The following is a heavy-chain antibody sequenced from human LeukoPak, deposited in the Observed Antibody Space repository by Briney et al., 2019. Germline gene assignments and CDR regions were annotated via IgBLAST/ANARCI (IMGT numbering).Heavy chain of an antibody. J-gene: IGHJ6*02. D-gene: IGHD3-10*01. Sequence: PGRSLRLSCAASGFTFDDYAMHWVRQAPGKGLEWVSGISWNSGSIGYADSVKGRFTISRDNAKNSLYLQMYSLRAEDTALYYCAKGGLLWFGEFSMADVWGQGTTVTVSS. CDR3: AKGGLLWFGEFSMADV. V-gene: IGHV3-9*01. CDR2: ISWNSGSI. CDR1: GFTFDDYA.